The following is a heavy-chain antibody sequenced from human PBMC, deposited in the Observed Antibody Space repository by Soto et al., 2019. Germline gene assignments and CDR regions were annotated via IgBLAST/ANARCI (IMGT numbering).Heavy chain of an antibody. CDR3: ARGIAARTSGHYYGMDV. CDR1: GFTFSTYG. J-gene: IGHJ6*02. CDR2: IWFDGSYK. D-gene: IGHD6-6*01. Sequence: GGSLRLSCAASGFTFSTYGMVWVRQAPGKGLEWVADIWFDGSYKYYGDSVKGRFAISRDNSKNTLYLQMDRLRAEDTAVYYCARGIAARTSGHYYGMDVWGQGTTVTVSS. V-gene: IGHV3-33*01.